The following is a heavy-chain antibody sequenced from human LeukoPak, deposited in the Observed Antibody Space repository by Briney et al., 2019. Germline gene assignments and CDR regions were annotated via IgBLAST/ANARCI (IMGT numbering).Heavy chain of an antibody. CDR1: GGTFSSYA. J-gene: IGHJ4*02. Sequence: SVKVSCKASGGTFSSYAISWVRQAPGQGFEWMGGIIPIFGTANYAQKFQGRVTITADKSTSTAYMELSSLRSEDTAVYYCASFGYSSSWYRPFDYWGQGTLVTVSS. V-gene: IGHV1-69*06. CDR3: ASFGYSSSWYRPFDY. CDR2: IIPIFGTA. D-gene: IGHD6-13*01.